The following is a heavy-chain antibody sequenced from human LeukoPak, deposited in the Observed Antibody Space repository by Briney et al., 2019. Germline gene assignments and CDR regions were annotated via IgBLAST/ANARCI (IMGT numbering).Heavy chain of an antibody. CDR1: GNYL. CDR2: INSDGSWT. CDR3: VSFYEAY. J-gene: IGHJ4*02. Sequence: GGSLRLSCAASGNYLMHWVRQAPGKGLVWVSHINSDGSWTSYADSVKGRFTISKDNAKNTVYLQMNNLRAEDTAVYYCVSFYEAYWGRGTLVTVSS. V-gene: IGHV3-74*01. D-gene: IGHD2/OR15-2a*01.